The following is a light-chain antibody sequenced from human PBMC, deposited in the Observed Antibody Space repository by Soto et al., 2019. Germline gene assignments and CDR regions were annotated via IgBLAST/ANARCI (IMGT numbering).Light chain of an antibody. V-gene: IGLV1-44*01. CDR1: ISNIGSNT. CDR2: SHN. J-gene: IGLJ1*01. Sequence: QSVLTQPPSASGTPGQRVTISCSGSISNIGSNTVNWYQQLPGTAPKLLIYSHNQRPSGVPDRFSGSKSGTSASLAISGLQSEDEADYYCAAWDDSLNTYVFGTGTKVTVL. CDR3: AAWDDSLNTYV.